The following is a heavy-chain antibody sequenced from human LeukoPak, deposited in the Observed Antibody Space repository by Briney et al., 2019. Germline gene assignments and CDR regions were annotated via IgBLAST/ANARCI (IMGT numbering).Heavy chain of an antibody. CDR3: ARDPTHYLRYGYFDY. CDR1: GFTLGSYA. Sequence: GGSLRLSCAASGFTLGSYAMSWVRQAPGKGLEWVSSINNVGSHIYYADSVRGRFIISRDNAKNSFFLQMSNLRAEDTAVYYCARDPTHYLRYGYFDYWGQGILVTVSS. D-gene: IGHD3-9*01. J-gene: IGHJ4*02. CDR2: INNVGSHI. V-gene: IGHV3-21*01.